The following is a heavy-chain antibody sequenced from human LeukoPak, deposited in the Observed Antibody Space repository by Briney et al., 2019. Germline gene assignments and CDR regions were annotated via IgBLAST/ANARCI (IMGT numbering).Heavy chain of an antibody. CDR3: ARDFDTGWSFDY. J-gene: IGHJ4*02. V-gene: IGHV3-64*02. Sequence: PGGSLRLSCAAAGFTFSGHPMHWVRQAPGKGLEFLSSITTDETTAYYADSVRGRFTISRDNSKNTLYLQMDSLRPGDTAVYYCARDFDTGWSFDYWGQGTLVTVSS. D-gene: IGHD6-19*01. CDR1: GFTFSGHP. CDR2: ITTDETTA.